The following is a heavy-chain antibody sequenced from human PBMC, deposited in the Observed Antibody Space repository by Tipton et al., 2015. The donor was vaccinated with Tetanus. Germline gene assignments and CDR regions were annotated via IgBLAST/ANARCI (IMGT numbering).Heavy chain of an antibody. CDR3: AQSRSTSFTGYSYTYCGINV. V-gene: IGHV2-5*01. CDR1: GFSLSTRGVG. Sequence: LVKPTQNLTLTCTFSGFSLSTRGVGVGWIRQPPGKALEWLSMIFSNDDVIYSPSLMDRLTITKDTSRNQVVLTMTNLDPADPATYFCAQSRSTSFTGYSYTYCGINVWGQGTTVTVSS. D-gene: IGHD2-2*01. J-gene: IGHJ6*02. CDR2: IFSNDDV.